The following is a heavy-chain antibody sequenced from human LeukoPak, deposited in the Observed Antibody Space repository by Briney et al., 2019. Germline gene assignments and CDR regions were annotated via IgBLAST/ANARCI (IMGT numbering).Heavy chain of an antibody. J-gene: IGHJ4*02. Sequence: PGGSLRLSCAASGFTISDYWMSWVRQAPGKGLEWVGRIKSKTDGGTTDYAAPVKGRFTISRDDSKNTLYLQMNSLKTEDTAVYYCTTLLRGSSGYYLDYWGQGTLVTVSS. CDR1: GFTISDYW. CDR2: IKSKTDGGTT. D-gene: IGHD3-22*01. CDR3: TTLLRGSSGYYLDY. V-gene: IGHV3-15*01.